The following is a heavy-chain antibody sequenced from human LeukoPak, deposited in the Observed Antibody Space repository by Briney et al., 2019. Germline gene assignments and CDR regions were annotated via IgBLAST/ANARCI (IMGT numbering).Heavy chain of an antibody. D-gene: IGHD3-10*01. CDR2: ISAYNGDT. J-gene: IGHJ4*02. CDR3: AGGGYGSGTYSNGAYDY. V-gene: IGHV1-18*01. Sequence: ASVKVSCKASGYTFTNFGISWVRRAPGQGLEYLGWISAYNGDTNYAPNFQGRVTMTTDTSTSTAYMELRSLRSDDTALYFCAGGGYGSGTYSNGAYDYWGQGTLVTVSS. CDR1: GYTFTNFG.